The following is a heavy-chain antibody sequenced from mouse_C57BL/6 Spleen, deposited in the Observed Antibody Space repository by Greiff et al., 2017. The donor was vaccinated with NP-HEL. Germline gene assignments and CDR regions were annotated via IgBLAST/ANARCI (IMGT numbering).Heavy chain of an antibody. CDR3: ASHTKWGAMDY. CDR1: GYSFTDYN. J-gene: IGHJ4*01. CDR2: INPDYGTT. D-gene: IGHD5-1-1*01. Sequence: VQLQQSGPELVKPGASVKISCKASGYSFTDYNMNWVKQSTGKSLEWIGVINPDYGTTSYNQKFKGKATLTVDQSSSTAYMQLNSLTSEDSAVYYGASHTKWGAMDYWGKGTSVTVSS. V-gene: IGHV1-39*01.